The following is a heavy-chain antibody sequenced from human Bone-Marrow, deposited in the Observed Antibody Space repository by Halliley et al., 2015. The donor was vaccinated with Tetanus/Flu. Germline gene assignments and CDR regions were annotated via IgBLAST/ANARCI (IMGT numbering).Heavy chain of an antibody. CDR3: ARVAQEQQLVLEWFAP. D-gene: IGHD6-13*01. V-gene: IGHV4-38-2*01. CDR2: IYHSGST. J-gene: IGHJ5*02. CDR1: GYSISSGYY. Sequence: TLSLTCAVSGYSISSGYYWGWIRQPPGKGLEWIGSIYHSGSTYYNPSLKSRVTISVDTSKNQFSLKLSSVTAADTAVYYCARVAQEQQLVLEWFAPWGQGTLVTVSS.